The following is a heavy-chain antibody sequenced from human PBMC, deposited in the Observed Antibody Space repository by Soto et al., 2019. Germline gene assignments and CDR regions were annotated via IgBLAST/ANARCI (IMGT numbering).Heavy chain of an antibody. V-gene: IGHV3-23*01. J-gene: IGHJ5*01. CDR2: ISGSGGST. CDR1: RFSFSSSA. Sequence: GCLRLSCAFSRFSFSSSAMSWVRQGPGKGLEWVSVISGSGGSTYYADSVKGRFTISRDNSKNTLYRQMNSLRAEDTAVYYCAKSGIAAPLGGWLDSWGQGTRV. D-gene: IGHD6-6*01. CDR3: AKSGIAAPLGGWLDS.